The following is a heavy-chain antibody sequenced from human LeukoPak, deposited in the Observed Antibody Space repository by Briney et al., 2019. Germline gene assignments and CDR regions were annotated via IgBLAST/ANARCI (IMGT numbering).Heavy chain of an antibody. D-gene: IGHD3-22*01. CDR3: ARGYDSSGYYVAYYMDV. Sequence: ASVKVSCNASGYTFTSYYMHWVRQPPAQGLEWMGIINPNGGSTSYAQKFQGRVTMTRDTSTSTVYMELSSLRSEDTAVYYCARGYDSSGYYVAYYMDVWGKGTTVTISS. CDR1: GYTFTSYY. CDR2: INPNGGST. J-gene: IGHJ6*03. V-gene: IGHV1-46*01.